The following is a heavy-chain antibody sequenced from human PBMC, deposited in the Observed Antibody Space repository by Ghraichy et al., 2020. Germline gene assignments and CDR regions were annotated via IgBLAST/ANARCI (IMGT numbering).Heavy chain of an antibody. CDR1: GFTVSSNY. CDR3: ARDSKSTSFYYYGMDV. D-gene: IGHD2-2*01. V-gene: IGHV3-53*01. Sequence: GGSLRLSCAASGFTVSSNYMSWVRQAPGKGLEWVSVIYSGGSTYYADSVKGRFTISRDNSKNTLYLQMNSLRAEDTAVYYCARDSKSTSFYYYGMDVWGQGTTVAVS. J-gene: IGHJ6*02. CDR2: IYSGGST.